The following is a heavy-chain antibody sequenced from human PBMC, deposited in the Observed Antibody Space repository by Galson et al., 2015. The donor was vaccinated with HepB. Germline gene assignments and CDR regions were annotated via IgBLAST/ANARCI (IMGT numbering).Heavy chain of an antibody. D-gene: IGHD3-22*01. J-gene: IGHJ4*02. V-gene: IGHV1-69*13. CDR2: IIPIFGTA. CDR1: GGTFSSYA. CDR3: ARGGSTGYYDSSGYYLGY. Sequence: SVKVSCKASGGTFSSYAISWVRQAPGQGLEWMGGIIPIFGTANYAQKFQGRVTITADESTSTAYMELSSLRSEDTAVYYCARGGSTGYYDSSGYYLGYWGQGTLVTVSS.